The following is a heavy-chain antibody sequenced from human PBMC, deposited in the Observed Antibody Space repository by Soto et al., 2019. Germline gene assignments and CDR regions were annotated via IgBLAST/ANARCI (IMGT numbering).Heavy chain of an antibody. CDR2: ISGSGFTT. CDR1: GFPPRSYS. V-gene: IGHV3-23*01. J-gene: IGHJ5*02. Sequence: GSLRLSCAGSGFPPRSYSIMWVRRAPGKGLEWVSVISGSGFTTVYADSVKGRFTISRDNSRNTIYLQMNSLRAEDTALYYCAQRQGSNFDPSDLWGQGTLVTVSS. D-gene: IGHD3-9*01. CDR3: AQRQGSNFDPSDL.